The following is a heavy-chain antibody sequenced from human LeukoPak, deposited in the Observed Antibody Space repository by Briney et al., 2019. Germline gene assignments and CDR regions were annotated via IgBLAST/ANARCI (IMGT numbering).Heavy chain of an antibody. CDR1: GGSFSGYY. V-gene: IGHV4-34*01. CDR2: INHSGSA. CDR3: ARGGGRGGRPGGGGFY. Sequence: SETLSLTCAVYGGSFSGYYWSWIRQPPGKGLEWIGEINHSGSANYNPSLKSRVTISVDTSKNQFSLKLSSVTAADTAVYYCARGGGRGGRPGGGGFYWGQGTLVTVSS. J-gene: IGHJ4*02. D-gene: IGHD3-16*01.